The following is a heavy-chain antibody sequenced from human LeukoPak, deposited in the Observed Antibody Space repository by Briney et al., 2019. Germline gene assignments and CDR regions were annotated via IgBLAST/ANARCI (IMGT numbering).Heavy chain of an antibody. CDR3: ARESMVRGVQYLFDY. CDR1: GFTFNNYG. Sequence: QSGGSLRLSCGASGFTFNNYGMHWVRQAPGRGLEWVAVISYDGSNKYYVDSVKGRFTISRDNSKNTLYLQMNSLRAEDTAVYYCARESMVRGVQYLFDYWGQGTLVTVSS. J-gene: IGHJ4*02. CDR2: ISYDGSNK. V-gene: IGHV3-30*03. D-gene: IGHD3-10*01.